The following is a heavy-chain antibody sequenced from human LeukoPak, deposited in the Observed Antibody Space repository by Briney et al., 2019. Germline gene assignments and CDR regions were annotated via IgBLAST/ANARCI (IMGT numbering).Heavy chain of an antibody. CDR3: AKDWYYYGSGTYIPSN. Sequence: PGRSLRLSCAASGFTFSSYGMHWVRHAPGKGLECVAVISYGGSKTYYADSVKGRITISRDNSKNTLYLQMNSLRAEDTAVYYCAKDWYYYGSGTYIPSNWGQGTLVTVSS. J-gene: IGHJ4*02. V-gene: IGHV3-30*18. CDR2: ISYGGSKT. CDR1: GFTFSSYG. D-gene: IGHD3-10*01.